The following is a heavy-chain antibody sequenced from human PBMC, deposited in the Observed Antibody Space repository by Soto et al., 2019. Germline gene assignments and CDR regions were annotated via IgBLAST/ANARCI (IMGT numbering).Heavy chain of an antibody. V-gene: IGHV4-59*01. D-gene: IGHD3-10*01. J-gene: IGHJ6*03. CDR1: GGSISSYY. Sequence: SETLSLTCTVSGGSISSYYWSWIRQPPGKGLEWIGYIYYSGSTNYNPSLKSRVTISVDTSKNQFSLKLSSVTAADTAVYYCARDYRNNYYGSGSGMDYYYYYMDVWGKGTTVTVSS. CDR2: IYYSGST. CDR3: ARDYRNNYYGSGSGMDYYYYYMDV.